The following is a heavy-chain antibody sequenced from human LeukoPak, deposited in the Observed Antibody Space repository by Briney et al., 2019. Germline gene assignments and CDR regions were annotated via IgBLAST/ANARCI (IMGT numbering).Heavy chain of an antibody. Sequence: SETLSLTCSVSGGSISSHFWSWIRQPPGKGLEWIGYIYTSGSTNYNPSLKSRVTISRETSKNQLSLNLSSVTAADTAVYYCASEKDWNWFDPWGQGALVTVSS. CDR3: ASEKDWNWFDP. J-gene: IGHJ5*02. D-gene: IGHD3-9*01. CDR1: GGSISSHF. V-gene: IGHV4-59*11. CDR2: IYTSGST.